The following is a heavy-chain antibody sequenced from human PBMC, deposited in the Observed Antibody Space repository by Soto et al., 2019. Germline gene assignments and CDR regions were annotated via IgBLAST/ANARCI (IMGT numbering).Heavy chain of an antibody. D-gene: IGHD6-13*01. CDR2: ISSSGSAV. CDR3: ARFKSYTSAWSY. V-gene: IGHV3-48*03. CDR1: GLPFSEYE. J-gene: IGHJ4*02. Sequence: GGSLRLSCVASGLPFSEYEINWVRPDPGKGLEWISYISSSGSAVYYADSVKGRFTISRDNAKNSVFLHVNSLRAEDASVYYCARFKSYTSAWSYWGQGTLVTVSS.